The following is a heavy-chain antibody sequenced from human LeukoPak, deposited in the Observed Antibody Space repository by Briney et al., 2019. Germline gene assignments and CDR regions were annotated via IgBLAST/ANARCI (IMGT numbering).Heavy chain of an antibody. Sequence: PGGSLRLSCSASGFTFSSYAMHRVRQAPGKGLEYVSAISSNGGSTYYADSVKGRFTISRDNSKNTLYLQMSSLRAEDTAVYYCAKERSGGWPFDYWGQGTLVTVSS. CDR2: ISSNGGST. CDR1: GFTFSSYA. D-gene: IGHD6-19*01. J-gene: IGHJ4*02. CDR3: AKERSGGWPFDY. V-gene: IGHV3-64*04.